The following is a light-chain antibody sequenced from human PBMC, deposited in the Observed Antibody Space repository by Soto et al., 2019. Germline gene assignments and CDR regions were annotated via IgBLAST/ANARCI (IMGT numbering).Light chain of an antibody. V-gene: IGKV3-20*01. CDR3: QQYGSSPPYT. Sequence: EIVLTQSPGTLSLSPGERATLSCRASQSVSSSYLAWYQQKPGQAPRLLIYGASSRATGIPDRFSGSGSGADFTLSISRLEPEAFVVYYCQQYGSSPPYTFGQGTKLEIK. CDR1: QSVSSSY. J-gene: IGKJ2*01. CDR2: GAS.